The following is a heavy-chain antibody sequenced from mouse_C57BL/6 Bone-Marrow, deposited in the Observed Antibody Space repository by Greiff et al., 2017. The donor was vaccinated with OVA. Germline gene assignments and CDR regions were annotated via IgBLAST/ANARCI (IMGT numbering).Heavy chain of an antibody. Sequence: VQLKESGAELVRPGASVKLSCTASGFNIKDDYMHWVKQRPEQGLEWIGWIDPENGDTEYASKFQGKATITADNSSNTAYLQLSSLTSEDTAVYYCTTCMITYYFDYWGQGTTLTVSS. CDR3: TTCMITYYFDY. D-gene: IGHD2-4*01. J-gene: IGHJ2*01. CDR1: GFNIKDDY. CDR2: IDPENGDT. V-gene: IGHV14-4*01.